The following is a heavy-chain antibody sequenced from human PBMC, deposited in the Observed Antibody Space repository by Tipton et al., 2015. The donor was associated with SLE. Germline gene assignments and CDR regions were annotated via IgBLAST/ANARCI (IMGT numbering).Heavy chain of an antibody. J-gene: IGHJ4*02. D-gene: IGHD4-23*01. Sequence: TLSLTCTVSGDSISSNYYWGWIRQPPGKGPQWIGSMHYSGSPFYSPSLKSRVTISIDTSKNQFSLKLSSVTAADTAMYFCAIHGYGGNSPEYWGQGTLVTVSS. CDR1: GDSISSNYY. V-gene: IGHV4-39*01. CDR3: AIHGYGGNSPEY. CDR2: MHYSGSP.